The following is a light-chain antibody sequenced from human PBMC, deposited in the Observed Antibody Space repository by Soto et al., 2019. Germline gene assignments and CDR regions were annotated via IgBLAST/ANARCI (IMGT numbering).Light chain of an antibody. CDR2: DVS. Sequence: QSALTQPRSVSGSPGQSVTISCTGTSSDVGGYNYVSWYQHHPGKAPKLVICDVSGRPSGVPDRFSGSKSGNTASLTISGLQAEDEADYYCCSYAGSYTSSDVFGTGTKVTVL. CDR3: CSYAGSYTSSDV. V-gene: IGLV2-11*01. CDR1: SSDVGGYNY. J-gene: IGLJ1*01.